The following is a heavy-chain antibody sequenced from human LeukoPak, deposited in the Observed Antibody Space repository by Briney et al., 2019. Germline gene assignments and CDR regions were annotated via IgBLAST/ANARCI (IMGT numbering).Heavy chain of an antibody. V-gene: IGHV1-69*13. CDR3: ASGYSLAYCGGDCPGAFDY. CDR2: IIPIFGTA. J-gene: IGHJ4*02. Sequence: EASVKVSCKASGGTFSSYAISWVRQAPGQGLEWMGGIIPIFGTANYAQKFQGRVTITADESTSTAYMELSSLRSEDTAVYYCASGYSLAYCGGDCPGAFDYWGQGTLVTVSS. D-gene: IGHD2-21*02. CDR1: GGTFSSYA.